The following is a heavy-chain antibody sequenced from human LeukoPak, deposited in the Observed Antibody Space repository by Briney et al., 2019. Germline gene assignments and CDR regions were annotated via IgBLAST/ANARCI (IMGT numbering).Heavy chain of an antibody. Sequence: PSETLSLTCTVSGGSISSSSYYWGWIRQPPGKGLEWIGSIYYSGSTYYNPSLKSRVTISVDTSKNQFSLKLSSVTAADTAVYYCARELNWGFDVWGQGTLVTVSS. CDR3: ARELNWGFDV. J-gene: IGHJ4*02. CDR2: IYYSGST. CDR1: GGSISSSSYY. V-gene: IGHV4-39*07. D-gene: IGHD7-27*01.